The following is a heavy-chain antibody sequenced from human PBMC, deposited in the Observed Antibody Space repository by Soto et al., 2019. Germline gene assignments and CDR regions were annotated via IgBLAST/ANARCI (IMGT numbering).Heavy chain of an antibody. D-gene: IGHD3-22*01. Sequence: EVQLLESGGGLVQPGGSLRLSCAASGFTFSNYAMTWVRQTPGKGLEWGSAITRNGDNTNYVDSVKGRFTVSRDNSKNTLFLQMNTLRAVDTAVYYCARVRSYYEDVHHWYFDLWGRGTLVTVSS. V-gene: IGHV3-23*01. J-gene: IGHJ2*01. CDR3: ARVRSYYEDVHHWYFDL. CDR2: ITRNGDNT. CDR1: GFTFSNYA.